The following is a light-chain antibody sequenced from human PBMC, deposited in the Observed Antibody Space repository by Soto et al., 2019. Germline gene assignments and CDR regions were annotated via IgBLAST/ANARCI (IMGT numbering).Light chain of an antibody. Sequence: EIELTQSPGTLSLSPGERATLSCRASQSVSSSYLAWYQQKPGQAPRLLIYDASSRATGIPDRFSGSGSGTDFTLTISRLQPEDFVVYYCQQYASSPLTFGGGTKVDIK. V-gene: IGKV3-20*01. CDR3: QQYASSPLT. CDR2: DAS. J-gene: IGKJ4*01. CDR1: QSVSSSY.